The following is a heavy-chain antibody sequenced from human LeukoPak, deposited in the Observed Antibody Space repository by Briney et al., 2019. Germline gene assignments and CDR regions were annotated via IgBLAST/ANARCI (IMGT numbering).Heavy chain of an antibody. CDR2: IRYDGSNK. Sequence: PGGSLRLSCAASGFTFSSYGMHWVRQAPGKGLEWVAFIRYDGSNKYYADSVKGRFTISRDNSKNTLYLQMNSLRAEDTAVYYCAKAGHYYGSGIYYYYYMDVWGKGTTVTISS. J-gene: IGHJ6*03. D-gene: IGHD3-10*01. CDR3: AKAGHYYGSGIYYYYYMDV. CDR1: GFTFSSYG. V-gene: IGHV3-30*02.